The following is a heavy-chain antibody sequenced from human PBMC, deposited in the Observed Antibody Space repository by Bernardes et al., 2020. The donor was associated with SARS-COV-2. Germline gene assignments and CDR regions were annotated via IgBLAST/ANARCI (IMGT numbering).Heavy chain of an antibody. CDR1: GFDFRDYW. V-gene: IGHV3-7*03. J-gene: IGHJ6*02. Sequence: GGSLRLSCAGSGFDFRDYWMTWVRQAPGKGLEWVANIKRDGSETYYVDSVKGRFTISRDNAKNLVFLQMNSLRAEDTAVFYCARSAGMDVWGQGTIVTVSS. CDR2: IKRDGSET. CDR3: ARSAGMDV.